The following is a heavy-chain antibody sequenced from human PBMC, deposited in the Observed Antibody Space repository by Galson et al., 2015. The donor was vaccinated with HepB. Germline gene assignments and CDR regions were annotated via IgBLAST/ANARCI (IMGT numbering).Heavy chain of an antibody. J-gene: IGHJ6*02. CDR3: ARDAYAYYDILTGYSNYYYYYGMDV. V-gene: IGHV3-21*01. CDR2: ISSSSSYI. CDR1: GFTFSSYS. Sequence: SLRLSCAASGFTFSSYSMNWVRQAPGKGLEWVSSISSSSSYIYYADSVKGRFTISRDNAKNSLYLQMNSLRAEDTAVYYCARDAYAYYDILTGYSNYYYYYGMDVWGQGTTVTVSS. D-gene: IGHD3-9*01.